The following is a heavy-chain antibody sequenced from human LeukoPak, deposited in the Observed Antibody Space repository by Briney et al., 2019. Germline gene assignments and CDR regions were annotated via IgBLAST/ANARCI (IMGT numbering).Heavy chain of an antibody. J-gene: IGHJ4*02. V-gene: IGHV4-59*01. D-gene: IGHD3-22*01. CDR3: ARESRSGYYC. CDR1: GGSISSYY. CDR2: IYYSGST. Sequence: SETLSLTCTVSGGSISSYYWSWLRQPPGKGLEWIGYIYYSGSTNYNPSLKSRVTISVDTSKNQFSQKLSSVTAADTAVYYCARESRSGYYCWGQGTLVTVSS.